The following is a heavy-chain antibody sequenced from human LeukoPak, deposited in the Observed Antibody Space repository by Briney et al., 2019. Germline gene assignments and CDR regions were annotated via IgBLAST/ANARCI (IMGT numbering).Heavy chain of an antibody. CDR2: IYYSGST. J-gene: IGHJ3*02. D-gene: IGHD1-14*01. CDR3: ASSNPEGAFDI. Sequence: PSETLSLTCTVSGGSISSYYWSWIRQPPGKGLEWIGYIYYSGSTNYNPSLKSRVTISVDTSKSQFSLKLSSVTAADTAVYYCASSNPEGAFDIWGQGTMVTVSS. V-gene: IGHV4-59*08. CDR1: GGSISSYY.